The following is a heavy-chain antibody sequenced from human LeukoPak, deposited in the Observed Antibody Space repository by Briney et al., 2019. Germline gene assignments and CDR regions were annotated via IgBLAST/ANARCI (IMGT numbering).Heavy chain of an antibody. CDR2: IYTSGST. CDR3: ARELSVEYLNWSDP. CDR1: GGSISSGGYY. Sequence: SETLSLTCTVSGGSISSGGYYWSWIRQPAGKGLECIGRIYTSGSTNYNPSLKSRVTISVDTSKNQFSLKLSSVTAADTAVYYCARELSVEYLNWSDPWGQGTLVTVSS. J-gene: IGHJ5*02. D-gene: IGHD2-2*01. V-gene: IGHV4-61*02.